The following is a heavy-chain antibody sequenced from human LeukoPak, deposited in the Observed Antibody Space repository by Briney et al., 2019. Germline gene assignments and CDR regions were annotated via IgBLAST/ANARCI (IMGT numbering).Heavy chain of an antibody. CDR2: INHSGST. V-gene: IGHV4-34*01. CDR3: ARDKSYYDSSGYYSWFDP. J-gene: IGHJ5*02. D-gene: IGHD3-22*01. Sequence: SETLSLTCAVYGGSFSGYYWSWIRQPPGKGLEWIGEINHSGSTNHNPSLKSRVTISVDTSKNQFSLKLSSVTAADTAVYYCARDKSYYDSSGYYSWFDPWGQGTLVTVSS. CDR1: GGSFSGYY.